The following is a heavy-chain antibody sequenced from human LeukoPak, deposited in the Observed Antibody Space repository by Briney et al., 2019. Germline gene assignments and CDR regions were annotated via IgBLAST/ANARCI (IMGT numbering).Heavy chain of an antibody. J-gene: IGHJ4*02. D-gene: IGHD5-18*01. CDR2: ISGSGGST. CDR3: AKDARKGIAMVYYFDY. CDR1: GFTFSSYA. V-gene: IGHV3-23*01. Sequence: GGSLRLPCAASGFTFSSYAMSWVRQAPGKGLEWVSGISGSGGSTYYADSVKGRFTISRDNSKNTLYLQMNSLRAEDTAVYYCAKDARKGIAMVYYFDYWGQGTLVTVSS.